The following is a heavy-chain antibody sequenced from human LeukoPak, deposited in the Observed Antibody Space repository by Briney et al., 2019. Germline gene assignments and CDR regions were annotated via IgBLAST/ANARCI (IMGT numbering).Heavy chain of an antibody. J-gene: IGHJ4*02. V-gene: IGHV1-2*02. CDR2: INPNSGGT. D-gene: IGHD6-13*01. CDR1: GYTFTDYY. Sequence: GASVKVSCKASGYTFTDYYLHWVRQAPGQGLEWMGCINPNSGGTDYAQKSQGRVTMTGDTSISTAYMELSSLTSDDTAIYYCARGRTPAGGRVLDGYWGQGTLVTVSS. CDR3: ARGRTPAGGRVLDGY.